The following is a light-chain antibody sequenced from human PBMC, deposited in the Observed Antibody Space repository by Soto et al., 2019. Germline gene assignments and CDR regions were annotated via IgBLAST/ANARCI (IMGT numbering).Light chain of an antibody. J-gene: IGKJ5*01. CDR1: QSISNY. CDR3: QQYDSFPIT. CDR2: GAS. V-gene: IGKV1-39*01. Sequence: DIRMTQSPSSLSASVGDRVTITGRASQSISNYLNWYQQKPGKAPRLLIYGASSLQSGVPSRFSGSGSGTDFTLSISSLQPEDIATYYCQQYDSFPITFGQGTRLEIK.